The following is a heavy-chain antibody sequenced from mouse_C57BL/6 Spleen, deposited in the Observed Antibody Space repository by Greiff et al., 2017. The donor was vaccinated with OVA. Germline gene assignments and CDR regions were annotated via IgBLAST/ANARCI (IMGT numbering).Heavy chain of an antibody. V-gene: IGHV2-2*01. D-gene: IGHD1-1*01. CDR2: IWSGGST. CDR3: ASSLRGFFDY. J-gene: IGHJ2*01. CDR1: GFSLTSYG. Sequence: VKLVESGPGLVQPSQSLSITCTVSGFSLTSYGVHWVRQSPGKGLEWLGVIWSGGSTDYNAAFISRLSISKDNSKSQVFFKMNSLQADDTAIYYCASSLRGFFDYWGQGTTLTVSS.